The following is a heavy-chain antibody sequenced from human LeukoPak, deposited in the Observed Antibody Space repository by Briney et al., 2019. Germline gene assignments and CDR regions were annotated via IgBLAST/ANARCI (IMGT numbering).Heavy chain of an antibody. D-gene: IGHD3-9*01. CDR1: GFTFSSYG. J-gene: IGHJ4*02. CDR2: IRCDGSNK. V-gene: IGHV3-30*02. CDR3: ARDGDILTGHYKFYFDY. Sequence: HPGGSLRLSCAASGFTFSSYGMHWVRQAPGKGLEWVAFIRCDGSNKYYADSVKGRFTISRDNAKNSLFLQMNSLRAEDTAVYYCARDGDILTGHYKFYFDYWGQGSLVTVSS.